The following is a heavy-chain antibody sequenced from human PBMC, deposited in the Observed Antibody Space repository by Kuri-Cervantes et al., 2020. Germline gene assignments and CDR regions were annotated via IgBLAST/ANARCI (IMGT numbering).Heavy chain of an antibody. CDR1: GGSISSGDYY. Sequence: SETLSLTCTVSGGSISSGDYYWSWIRQPPGKGLEWIGSIYYSGSTYYNPSLKSRVTISVDTSKNQFSLKLSSVTAADTAVYYCARRYYDFWSGYPRVGWFDPWGQGTLVTVSS. J-gene: IGHJ5*02. V-gene: IGHV4-39*01. D-gene: IGHD3-3*01. CDR3: ARRYYDFWSGYPRVGWFDP. CDR2: IYYSGST.